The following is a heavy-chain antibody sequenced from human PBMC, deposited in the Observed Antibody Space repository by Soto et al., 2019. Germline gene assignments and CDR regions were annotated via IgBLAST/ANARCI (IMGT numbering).Heavy chain of an antibody. J-gene: IGHJ4*02. CDR3: ARGRYGDY. Sequence: QVHLVQSGAEVKKPGASVKVSCKGSGYAFTTYGITWGRQAPGQGLEWRGWISAHNGNTNYAQKLQGRVTVTRDTSTSPAYMELRSLRSDDTAVYYCARGRYGDYWGQGALVTVSS. CDR1: GYAFTTYG. D-gene: IGHD1-1*01. CDR2: ISAHNGNT. V-gene: IGHV1-18*01.